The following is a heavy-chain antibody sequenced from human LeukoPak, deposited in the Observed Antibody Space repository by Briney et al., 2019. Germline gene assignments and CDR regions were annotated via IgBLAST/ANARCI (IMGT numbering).Heavy chain of an antibody. D-gene: IGHD2-8*02. CDR1: GDSFSPYY. Sequence: SETLSLTCTVSGDSFSPYYWSWIRQPPGKGLEWIGYFYSGRTDYYTSPLKTRVPISVDTSNNQFSLKLASVTPAHPAVYYCARSQRQILSCMAVWGEGTTVTVSS. CDR3: ARSQRQILSCMAV. J-gene: IGHJ6*03. V-gene: IGHV4-59*01. CDR2: FYSGRTD.